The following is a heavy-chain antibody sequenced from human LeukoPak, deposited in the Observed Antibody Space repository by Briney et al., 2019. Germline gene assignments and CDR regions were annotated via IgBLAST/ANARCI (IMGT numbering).Heavy chain of an antibody. CDR2: ISGNGGRT. J-gene: IGHJ4*02. V-gene: IGHV3-23*01. CDR3: AKEQIAVAGYYFDN. CDR1: GFTFSSYA. D-gene: IGHD6-19*01. Sequence: GGSLRLSCAVSGFTFSSYAMSWARQAPGKELEWVSGISGNGGRTYYADSVKGRFTISRDNSKNTLYLQMNSLRAEDTAVYYCAKEQIAVAGYYFDNWGQGTLVTVSS.